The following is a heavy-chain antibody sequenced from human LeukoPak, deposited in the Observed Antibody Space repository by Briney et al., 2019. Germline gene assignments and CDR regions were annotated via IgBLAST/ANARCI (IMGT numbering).Heavy chain of an antibody. CDR1: GGSISSYF. CDR2: IYYSGGT. J-gene: IGHJ6*03. D-gene: IGHD1-14*01. V-gene: IGHV4-59*01. Sequence: SETLSLTCTVSGGSISSYFWSWVRQPPGKGLQWIGYIYYSGGTIYNPSLKSGVTISVDTSKNQFSLKLSSVTAADTAVYYCARASEDYYYYYMDVWGKGTTVTISS. CDR3: ARASEDYYYYYMDV.